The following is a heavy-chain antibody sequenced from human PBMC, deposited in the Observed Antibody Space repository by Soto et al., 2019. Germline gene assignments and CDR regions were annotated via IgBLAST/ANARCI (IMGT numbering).Heavy chain of an antibody. CDR2: IYYSGST. J-gene: IGHJ4*02. Sequence: QVQLQESGPGLVKPSQTLSLTCTVSGGSISSGGYYWSWIRQHPGKGLEWIGYIYYSGSTYYNPSLKCRVTISVDTSKNPFSLKMSSVTAADTAVYYCARSSQSTVTTFAYWGQGTLVTVSS. CDR3: ARSSQSTVTTFAY. CDR1: GGSISSGGYY. V-gene: IGHV4-31*03. D-gene: IGHD4-17*01.